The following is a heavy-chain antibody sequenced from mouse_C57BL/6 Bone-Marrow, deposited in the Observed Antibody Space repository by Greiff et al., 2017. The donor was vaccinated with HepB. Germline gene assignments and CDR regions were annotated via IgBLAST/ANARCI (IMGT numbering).Heavy chain of an antibody. Sequence: EVHLVESGGGLVKPGGSLKLSCAASGFTFSDYGMHWVRQAPEKGLEWVAYISSGSSTIYYADTVKGRFTISRDNAKNTLFLQMTSLRSEDTAMYYCARRAYYGRNYWGQGTSVTVSS. CDR2: ISSGSSTI. V-gene: IGHV5-17*01. CDR3: ARRAYYGRNY. CDR1: GFTFSDYG. D-gene: IGHD3-1*01. J-gene: IGHJ4*01.